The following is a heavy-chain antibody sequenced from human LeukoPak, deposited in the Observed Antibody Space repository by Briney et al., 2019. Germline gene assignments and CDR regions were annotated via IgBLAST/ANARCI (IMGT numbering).Heavy chain of an antibody. J-gene: IGHJ4*02. D-gene: IGHD5-18*01. CDR1: GFTFSSYG. CDR2: IWYDGSNK. V-gene: IGHV3-33*06. Sequence: GRSLRLSCAASGFTFSSYGMHWVRQAPGKGLEWVAVIWYDGSNKYYADSVKGRFTISRDNSKNTLYLQMNSLRAEDTAVYYCAKGLAIQLWFVDYWGQGTLVTVSS. CDR3: AKGLAIQLWFVDY.